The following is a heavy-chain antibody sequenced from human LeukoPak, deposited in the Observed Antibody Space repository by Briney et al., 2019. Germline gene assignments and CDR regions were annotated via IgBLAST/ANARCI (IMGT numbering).Heavy chain of an antibody. D-gene: IGHD1-26*01. J-gene: IGHJ5*02. Sequence: PVKVSCKASGGTFSSYAISWVRQAPGQGLEWMGRIIPILGIANYAQKFQGRVTITADKSTSTAYMELSSLRSEDTAVYYCARASSGSYPLDPWGQGTLVTVSS. CDR3: ARASSGSYPLDP. CDR2: IIPILGIA. CDR1: GGTFSSYA. V-gene: IGHV1-69*04.